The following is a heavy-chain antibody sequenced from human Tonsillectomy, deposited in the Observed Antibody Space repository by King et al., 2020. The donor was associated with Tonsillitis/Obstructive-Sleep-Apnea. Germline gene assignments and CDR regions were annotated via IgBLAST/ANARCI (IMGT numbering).Heavy chain of an antibody. D-gene: IGHD3-22*01. CDR3: AREGIYDSSGYADACDI. J-gene: IGHJ3*02. CDR2: ISYDGSNK. Sequence: VQLVQSGGGVVQPGRSLRLSCAASGFTFSNYAIHWVRQAPGKGLEWVAVISYDGSNKYYSDSVKGRFTISRDNSKNTLDLQMNSLRAEDTAVYYCAREGIYDSSGYADACDIWGQGTVVTVSS. V-gene: IGHV3-30*04. CDR1: GFTFSNYA.